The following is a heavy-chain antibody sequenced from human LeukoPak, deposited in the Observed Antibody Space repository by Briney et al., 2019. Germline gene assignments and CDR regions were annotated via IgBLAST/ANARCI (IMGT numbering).Heavy chain of an antibody. V-gene: IGHV3-53*01. D-gene: IGHD5-18*01. J-gene: IGHJ4*02. CDR2: TYSNGRT. Sequence: GGSLRLSCAASGFTLSSYWMSWVRQAPGKGLEWVSVTYSNGRTYYADSVKGRFTISRDISKNTLYLQMNSLRAEDTAVYYCAKDQQARIQLCPFDYWGQGTLVTVSS. CDR3: AKDQQARIQLCPFDY. CDR1: GFTLSSYW.